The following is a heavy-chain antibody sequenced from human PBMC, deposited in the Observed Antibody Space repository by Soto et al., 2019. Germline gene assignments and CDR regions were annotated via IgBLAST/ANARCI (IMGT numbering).Heavy chain of an antibody. CDR1: GFTFRDYY. Sequence: QVQLVESGGGLVRPGGSLRLSCEASGFTFRDYYMTWFRQAPGKGLEWLSYIDSSTKYTNYADSVKGRFTISRDTASNSLYLQRNSLRSDDTAVYYCAREYYYTMDVWGQGTMVTVSS. CDR2: IDSSTKYT. CDR3: AREYYYTMDV. V-gene: IGHV3-11*05. J-gene: IGHJ6*02.